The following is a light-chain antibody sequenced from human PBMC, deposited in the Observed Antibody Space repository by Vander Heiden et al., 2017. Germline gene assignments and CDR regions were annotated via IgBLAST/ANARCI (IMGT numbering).Light chain of an antibody. J-gene: IGKJ2*01. CDR1: QNIWNY. CDR3: QESYSTPRT. CDR2: AAA. V-gene: IGKV1-39*01. Sequence: DIQMTQSPSYLSASAGDRVTITCRASQNIWNYLNWYQQKPGKAPKLLIYAAASLQSGVPSRFSGSGSGTDFTLTISSLQPEDFAAYYCQESYSTPRTFGQGTKLEIK.